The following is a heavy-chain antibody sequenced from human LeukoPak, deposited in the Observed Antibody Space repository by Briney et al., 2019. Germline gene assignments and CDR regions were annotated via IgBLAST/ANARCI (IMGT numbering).Heavy chain of an antibody. J-gene: IGHJ4*02. V-gene: IGHV3-30*02. CDR2: IRYDGSHK. CDR1: GLTFSSYG. D-gene: IGHD3-10*01. Sequence: GGSLRLSCAASGLTFSSYGMHWVRQAPGKGLEWVAFIRYDGSHKYYADSVKGRFTISRDNSKNTLYLQMNSLRAEDTAVYYCAKDRRPNNYHASGTHYWGQGTLVTVSS. CDR3: AKDRRPNNYHASGTHY.